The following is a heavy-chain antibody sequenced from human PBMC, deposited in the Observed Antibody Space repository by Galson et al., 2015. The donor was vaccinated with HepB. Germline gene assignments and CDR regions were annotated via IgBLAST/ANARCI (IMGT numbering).Heavy chain of an antibody. V-gene: IGHV3-30*18. CDR3: AKGGPGLINMMINRILGFDP. CDR1: GFSFSNYG. Sequence: SLRLSCASSGFSFSNYGIHWVRQAPGKGLEWMAVISYDGSFRYYADSVKGRFTVSRDYSRSMLYLQMNSLRVEDTAVYYCAKGGPGLINMMINRILGFDPWGQGTQVTVSS. J-gene: IGHJ5*02. CDR2: ISYDGSFR. D-gene: IGHD2/OR15-2a*01.